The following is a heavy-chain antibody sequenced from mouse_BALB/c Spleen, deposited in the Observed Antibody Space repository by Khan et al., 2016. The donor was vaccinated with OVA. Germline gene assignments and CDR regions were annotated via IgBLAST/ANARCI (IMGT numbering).Heavy chain of an antibody. CDR1: GYSITSDYA. V-gene: IGHV3-2*02. J-gene: IGHJ2*01. Sequence: EVQLQESGPGLVNPSQSLSLTCTVTGYSITSDYAWNWIRQFPGNKLEWMGYISYSGRTSYNPSLKSRISITRDTSKNQVFLQLNSVTTADTATYFCARAVTITTVVATDFDYWGQGTTLTVSS. CDR2: ISYSGRT. CDR3: ARAVTITTVVATDFDY. D-gene: IGHD1-1*01.